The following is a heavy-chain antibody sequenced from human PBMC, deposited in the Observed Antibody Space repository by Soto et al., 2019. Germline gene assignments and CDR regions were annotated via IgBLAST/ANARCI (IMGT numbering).Heavy chain of an antibody. CDR3: AKNPWGGGHGFPHF. CDR1: GYTFTGSY. Sequence: ASVKVSCKASGYTFTGSYIHWVRQSPGQGLEWMGWINPNSGDTKYSQNFQGRVTLTRDSSISTAYMELSSLTFDDTAVYYCAKNPWGGGHGFPHFWGPGTQVAVSS. J-gene: IGHJ4*02. CDR2: INPNSGDT. D-gene: IGHD5-12*01. V-gene: IGHV1-2*02.